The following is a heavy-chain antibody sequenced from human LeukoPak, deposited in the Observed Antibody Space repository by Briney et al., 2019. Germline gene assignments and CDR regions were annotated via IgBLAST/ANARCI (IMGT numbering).Heavy chain of an antibody. D-gene: IGHD7-27*01. CDR1: GFTFSGSA. V-gene: IGHV3-73*01. CDR3: TRRDGDSMDV. Sequence: GGSLRLSCAASGFTFSGSAMHWVRQASGKGLEWVGRIRSKANSYATAYAASVKGRFTISRDDSENTAHLQMNSLKTEDTAVYYCTRRDGDSMDVWGQGTTVTVSS. CDR2: IRSKANSYAT. J-gene: IGHJ6*02.